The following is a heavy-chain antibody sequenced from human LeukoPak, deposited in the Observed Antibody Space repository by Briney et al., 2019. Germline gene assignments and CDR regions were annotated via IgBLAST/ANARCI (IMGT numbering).Heavy chain of an antibody. Sequence: RASVKVSCKASGYTFTSYAMNWVRQAPGQGLEWMGWINTNTGNPTYAQGFTGRFVFSLDTSVSTAYLQISSLKAEDTAVYYCARAMDYYDSSGYYYVGSFDYWGQGTLVTVSS. V-gene: IGHV7-4-1*02. CDR2: INTNTGNP. J-gene: IGHJ4*02. D-gene: IGHD3-22*01. CDR3: ARAMDYYDSSGYYYVGSFDY. CDR1: GYTFTSYA.